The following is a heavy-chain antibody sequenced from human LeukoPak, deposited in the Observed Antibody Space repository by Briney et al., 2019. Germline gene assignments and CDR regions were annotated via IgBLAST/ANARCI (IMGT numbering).Heavy chain of an antibody. CDR2: IYYSGST. CDR3: ARGILWFGEQKPDAFDI. Sequence: PSETLSLTCAVYGGSFSGYYWSWIRQHPGKGLEWIGYIYYSGSTYYNPSLKSRVTISVDTSKNQFSLKLSSVTAADTAVYYCARGILWFGEQKPDAFDIWGQGTMVTVSS. CDR1: GGSFSGYY. D-gene: IGHD3-10*01. V-gene: IGHV4-31*11. J-gene: IGHJ3*02.